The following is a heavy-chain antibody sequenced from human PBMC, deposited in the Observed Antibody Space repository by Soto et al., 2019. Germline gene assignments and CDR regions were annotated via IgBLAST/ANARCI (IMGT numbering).Heavy chain of an antibody. V-gene: IGHV3-30-3*01. CDR3: ARDPLWGTAMVLWYFDL. D-gene: IGHD5-18*01. CDR2: ISYDGSNK. J-gene: IGHJ2*01. Sequence: QVQLVESRGGMVQPGRSLRLSCAASGFTFSSYAMHWVRQAPGKGLEWVAVISYDGSNKYYADSVKGRFTISRDNSKNTLYLQMNSLRAEDTAVYYCARDPLWGTAMVLWYFDLWGRGTLVTVSS. CDR1: GFTFSSYA.